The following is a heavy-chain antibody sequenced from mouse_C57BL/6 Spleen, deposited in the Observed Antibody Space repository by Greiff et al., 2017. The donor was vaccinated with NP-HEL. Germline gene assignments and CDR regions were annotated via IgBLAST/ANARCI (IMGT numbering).Heavy chain of an antibody. CDR3: ARDGYLSYAMDY. D-gene: IGHD2-2*01. V-gene: IGHV3-6*01. CDR1: GYSITSGYY. CDR2: ISYDGSN. Sequence: EVKLMESGPGLVKPSQSLSLTCSVTGYSITSGYYWNWIRQFPGNKLEWMGYISYDGSNNYNPSLKNRISITRDTSKNQFFLKLNSVTTEDTATYYCARDGYLSYAMDYWGQGTSVTVSS. J-gene: IGHJ4*01.